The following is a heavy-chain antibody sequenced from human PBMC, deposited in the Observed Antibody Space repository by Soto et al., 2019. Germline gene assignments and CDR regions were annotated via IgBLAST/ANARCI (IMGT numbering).Heavy chain of an antibody. V-gene: IGHV4-59*08. CDR3: ARRPLSGWYYFDY. J-gene: IGHJ4*02. D-gene: IGHD6-19*01. CDR2: IYYSGST. Sequence: QVQLQESGPGLVRPSETLSLTCTVSGGSISSSYWSWIRQPPGKGLEWIGYIYYSGSTNYNPSLKSRITISLDTSKNQFSLRLSSVTAADTAVYYCARRPLSGWYYFDYWGQGTLVTVSS. CDR1: GGSISSSY.